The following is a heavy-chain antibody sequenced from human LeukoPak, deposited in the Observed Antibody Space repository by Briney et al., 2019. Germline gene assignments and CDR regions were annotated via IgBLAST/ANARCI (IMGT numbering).Heavy chain of an antibody. CDR1: RFTFDDYA. J-gene: IGHJ4*02. CDR2: ISWNSGSK. Sequence: LRLSCAASRFTFDDYAMHWVRQAPGQGLEWVSSISWNSGSKDYADSVKGRFTISRDNAKNSLYLQMNSLRPEDTAFYYCAKFSYYYDSSGYFDKWGQGTLVTVSS. V-gene: IGHV3-9*01. D-gene: IGHD3-22*01. CDR3: AKFSYYYDSSGYFDK.